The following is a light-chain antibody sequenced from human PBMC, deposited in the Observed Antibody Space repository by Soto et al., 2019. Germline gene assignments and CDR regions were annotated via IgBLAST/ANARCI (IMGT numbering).Light chain of an antibody. J-gene: IGLJ1*01. CDR3: SSYTSSSTLV. CDR1: SSDVGGYNY. CDR2: EVS. Sequence: QSALTQPASVSGSPGQSITISCTGTSSDVGGYNYVSWYQQHPGKAPKLMIYEVSNRPSGVSNRVSCSKSGNTASLTISGLQAEDEADYYCSSYTSSSTLVFGTGTKLTVL. V-gene: IGLV2-14*01.